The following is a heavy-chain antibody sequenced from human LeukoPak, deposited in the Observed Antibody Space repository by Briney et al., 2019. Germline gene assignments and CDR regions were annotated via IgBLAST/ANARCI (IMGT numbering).Heavy chain of an antibody. D-gene: IGHD1-1*01. CDR2: INPNSGVT. J-gene: IGHJ4*02. Sequence: ASVKVSCKASGYTFTSYDINCVRQATGQGLEWMGRINPNSGVTSYAKKFQGRVSMSSDTSISTVYLEVNWLTSDDTAVYFCARERSTGFIDYWAQGTLVTVSS. CDR1: GYTFTSYD. V-gene: IGHV1-2*02. CDR3: ARERSTGFIDY.